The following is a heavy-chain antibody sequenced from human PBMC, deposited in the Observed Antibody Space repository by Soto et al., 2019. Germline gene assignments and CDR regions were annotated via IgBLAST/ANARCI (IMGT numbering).Heavy chain of an antibody. CDR1: GGSFSGYY. V-gene: IGHV4-34*01. Sequence: SETLSLTCAVYGGSFSGYYWSWIRQPPGKGLEWIGEINHSGSTNYNPSLKSRVTISVDTSKNQFSLKLSSVTAADTAVYYCARGPTLGYCTNGVCYPFDPWGQGTLVTVPS. D-gene: IGHD2-8*01. CDR2: INHSGST. CDR3: ARGPTLGYCTNGVCYPFDP. J-gene: IGHJ5*02.